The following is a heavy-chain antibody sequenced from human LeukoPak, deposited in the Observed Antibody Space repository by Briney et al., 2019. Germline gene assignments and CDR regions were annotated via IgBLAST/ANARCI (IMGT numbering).Heavy chain of an antibody. Sequence: PSETLSLTCTVSGGSISSYYWSWIRQPPGKGLEWIGYIYYSGSTNYNPSLKSRVTMSVDTSKNQFSLKLSSVTAADTAVYYCARGSVVGAAVAHYWGQGTLVTVSS. V-gene: IGHV4-59*12. CDR2: IYYSGST. CDR3: ARGSVVGAAVAHY. D-gene: IGHD6-19*01. J-gene: IGHJ4*02. CDR1: GGSISSYY.